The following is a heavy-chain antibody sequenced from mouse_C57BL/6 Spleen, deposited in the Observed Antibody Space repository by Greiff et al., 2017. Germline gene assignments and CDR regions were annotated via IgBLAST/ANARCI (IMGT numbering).Heavy chain of an antibody. V-gene: IGHV1-77*01. CDR2: IGPGSGST. D-gene: IGHD2-12*01. Sequence: QVQLQQPGAELVKPGASVKISCKASGYTFTDYYINWVKQRPGQGLEWIGKIGPGSGSTYYNEKFKGKATLTADKSSSTAYMQLSSLTSKDSAVYVCAREDYYKPYFDVWGTGTTVTVSA. CDR1: GYTFTDYY. CDR3: AREDYYKPYFDV. J-gene: IGHJ1*03.